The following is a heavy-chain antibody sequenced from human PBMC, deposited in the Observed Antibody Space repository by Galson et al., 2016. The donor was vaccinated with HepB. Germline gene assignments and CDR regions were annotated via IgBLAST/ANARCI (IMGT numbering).Heavy chain of an antibody. CDR1: DFTFSGRW. CDR2: INADGTST. D-gene: IGHD2-21*02. CDR3: TRDDSYGLDV. J-gene: IGHJ6*02. Sequence: SLRLSCAASDFTFSGRWMHWVRQVPGKGLVWVSYINADGTSTTYADSVKGRFTISRDYAKNTVHLQMNSLRAEDTAIYYCTRDDSYGLDVWGQGTTVTVSS. V-gene: IGHV3-74*01.